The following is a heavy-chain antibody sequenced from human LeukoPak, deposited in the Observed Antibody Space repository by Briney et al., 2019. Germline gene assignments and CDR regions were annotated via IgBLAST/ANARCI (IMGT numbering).Heavy chain of an antibody. CDR2: ISPYIGNT. D-gene: IGHD3-3*02. Sequence: ASVKVSCKASGYTFTKYDIHWVRQAPGQRLEWMGWISPYIGNTYYSQKLQGRVAMTTDTSTTTAYMELRSLRSDDTGVYYCARFTPRLSREKFDYWGQGTLVTVSS. V-gene: IGHV1-18*01. CDR3: ARFTPRLSREKFDY. J-gene: IGHJ4*02. CDR1: GYTFTKYD.